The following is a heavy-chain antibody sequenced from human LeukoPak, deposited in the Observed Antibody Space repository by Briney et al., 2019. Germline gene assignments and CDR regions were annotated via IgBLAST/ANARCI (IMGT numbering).Heavy chain of an antibody. D-gene: IGHD3-10*01. V-gene: IGHV3-21*01. Sequence: RTGGSLRLSCAASGFAFSSYAMSWVRQAPGKGLEWVSSISSSSSYIYYADSVRGRFTISRDNAKNSLYLQMTSLRAEDTAVYYCARDFRYYYSGRYYNVFDYWGQGTLVTVSS. CDR2: ISSSSSYI. CDR3: ARDFRYYYSGRYYNVFDY. CDR1: GFAFSSYA. J-gene: IGHJ4*02.